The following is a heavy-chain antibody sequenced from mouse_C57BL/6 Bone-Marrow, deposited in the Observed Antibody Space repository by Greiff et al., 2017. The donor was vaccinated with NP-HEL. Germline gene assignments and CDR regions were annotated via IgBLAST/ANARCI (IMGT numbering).Heavy chain of an antibody. CDR1: GFNIKDYY. CDR3: ASPGPPYWYFDV. CDR2: IDPEDGET. Sequence: EVKLVESGAELVKPGASVKLSCTASGFNIKDYYMHWVKQRTEQGLEWIGRIDPEDGETKYAPKFQGKATITADTSSNTAYLQLSSLTSEDTAVYYCASPGPPYWYFDVWGTGTTVTVSS. J-gene: IGHJ1*03. V-gene: IGHV14-2*01.